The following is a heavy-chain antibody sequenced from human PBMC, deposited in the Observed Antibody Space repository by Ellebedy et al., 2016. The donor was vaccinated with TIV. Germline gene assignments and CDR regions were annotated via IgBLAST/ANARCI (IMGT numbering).Heavy chain of an antibody. V-gene: IGHV3-74*01. CDR1: GFTFSSYW. CDR3: AKDVSIGTTQSFYGMDV. D-gene: IGHD1-14*01. J-gene: IGHJ6*02. Sequence: GGSLRLSCAASGFTFSSYWMHWVRQAPGKGLVWVSRIKSDGSSTSYADSVKGRFTISRDNPKNTLYLQMSSLRAEDTAVYYCAKDVSIGTTQSFYGMDVWGQGTTVTVSS. CDR2: IKSDGSST.